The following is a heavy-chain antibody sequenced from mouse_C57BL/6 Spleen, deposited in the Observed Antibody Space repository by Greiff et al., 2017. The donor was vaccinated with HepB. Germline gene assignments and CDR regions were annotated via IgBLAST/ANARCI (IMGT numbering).Heavy chain of an antibody. CDR1: GYAFSSSW. CDR3: ARITTVAFDY. Sequence: VQLVESGPELVKPGASVKISCKASGYAFSSSWMNWVKQRPGKGLEWIGRIYPGDGDTNYNGKFKGKATLTADKSSSTAYMQLSSLTSEDSAVYFCARITTVAFDYWGQGTTLTVSS. D-gene: IGHD1-1*01. J-gene: IGHJ2*01. V-gene: IGHV1-82*01. CDR2: IYPGDGDT.